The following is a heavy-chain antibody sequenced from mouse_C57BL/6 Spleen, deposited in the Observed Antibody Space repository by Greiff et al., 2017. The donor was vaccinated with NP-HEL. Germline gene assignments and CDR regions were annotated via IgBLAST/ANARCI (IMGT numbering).Heavy chain of an antibody. CDR3: ARDDGYYVPYFDY. CDR1: GFTFSDYG. V-gene: IGHV5-17*01. CDR2: ISSGSSTI. D-gene: IGHD2-3*01. J-gene: IGHJ2*01. Sequence: EVKLVESGGGLVKPGGSLKLSCAASGFTFSDYGMHWVRQAPEKGLEWVAYISSGSSTIYYADTVKGRFTISSDNAKNTLFLQMTSLRSEDTAMYYCARDDGYYVPYFDYWGQGTTLTVSS.